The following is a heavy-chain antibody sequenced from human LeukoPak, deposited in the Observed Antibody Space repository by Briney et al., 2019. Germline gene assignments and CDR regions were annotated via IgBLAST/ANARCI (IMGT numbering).Heavy chain of an antibody. CDR1: GGSISSYY. CDR2: IYYSGST. J-gene: IGHJ6*02. CDR3: ARERGRARGSYGSYYGMDV. V-gene: IGHV4-59*01. D-gene: IGHD1-26*01. Sequence: SETLSLTCTVSGGSISSYYWSWIRQPPGKGLEWVGYIYYSGSTNYNPSLKSRVTISVDTSKNQFSLKLSSVTAADTAVYYCARERGRARGSYGSYYGMDVWGQGTTVTVSS.